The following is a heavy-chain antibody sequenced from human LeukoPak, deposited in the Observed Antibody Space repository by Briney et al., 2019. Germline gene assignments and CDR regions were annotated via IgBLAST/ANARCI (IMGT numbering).Heavy chain of an antibody. CDR3: ARDRSSSSDLDY. CDR1: GFTFSSYS. J-gene: IGHJ4*02. D-gene: IGHD6-13*01. V-gene: IGHV3-21*01. Sequence: PGGSLRLSCAASGFTFSSYSMNWVRQAPGKGLEWGSCISSSSGSYIYYADSVKGRFTISRDDAKNSLYMQMNSLRAEDTAVYYCARDRSSSSDLDYWGQGTLVTVSS. CDR2: ISSSSGSYI.